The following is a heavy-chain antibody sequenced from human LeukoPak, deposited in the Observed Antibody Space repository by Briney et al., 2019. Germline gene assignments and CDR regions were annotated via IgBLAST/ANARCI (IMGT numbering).Heavy chain of an antibody. CDR3: ARVGSTVAACTPYY. D-gene: IGHD6-25*01. V-gene: IGHV3-11*06. Sequence: GGSLRHSCSASGFTFSEYYMSWIRQAPGKGLEWLSYISGSGSHTTYADSVRGRFTISRDNAENSLSLQLNSLRADDTAVYYCARVGSTVAACTPYYWGQGTLVTVSS. CDR2: ISGSGSHT. CDR1: GFTFSEYY. J-gene: IGHJ4*02.